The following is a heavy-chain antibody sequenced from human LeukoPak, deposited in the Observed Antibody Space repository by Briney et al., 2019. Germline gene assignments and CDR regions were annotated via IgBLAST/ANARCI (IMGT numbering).Heavy chain of an antibody. D-gene: IGHD3-9*01. J-gene: IGHJ4*02. Sequence: ASVKVSCKVSGYTLTELSMHWVRQAPGKGLEWMGGFDPEDGETIYAQKFQGRVTMTEDTSTDTAYMELSSLRSEDTAVYYCATTYDILTGYYNPLRYWGQGTLVTVSS. V-gene: IGHV1-24*01. CDR2: FDPEDGET. CDR1: GYTLTELS. CDR3: ATTYDILTGYYNPLRY.